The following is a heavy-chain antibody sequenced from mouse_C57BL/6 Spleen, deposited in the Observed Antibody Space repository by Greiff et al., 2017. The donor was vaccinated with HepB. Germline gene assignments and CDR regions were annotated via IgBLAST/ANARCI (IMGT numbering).Heavy chain of an antibody. V-gene: IGHV3-8*01. J-gene: IGHJ4*01. Sequence: EVKLVESGPGLAKPSQTLSLTCSVTGYSITSDYWNWIRKFPGNKLEYMGYISYSGSTYYNPSLKSRISITRDTSKNQYYLQLNSVTTEDTATYYCARWRLYYDYASYYAMDYWGQGTSVTVSS. CDR1: GYSITSDY. D-gene: IGHD2-4*01. CDR2: ISYSGST. CDR3: ARWRLYYDYASYYAMDY.